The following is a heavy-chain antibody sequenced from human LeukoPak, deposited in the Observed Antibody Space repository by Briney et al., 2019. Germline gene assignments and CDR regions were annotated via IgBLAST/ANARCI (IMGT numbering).Heavy chain of an antibody. CDR1: GFTFSSYG. CDR2: ISYDGSNK. Sequence: QSGRSLRLSCAASGFTFSSYGMHWVRQAPGKGLEWVAVISYDGSNKYYADSVKGRFTISRDNSKNTLYLQMNSLRAEDTAVYYCARSLYQDAFDIWGQGTMVTVSS. D-gene: IGHD2-2*01. J-gene: IGHJ3*02. V-gene: IGHV3-30*03. CDR3: ARSLYQDAFDI.